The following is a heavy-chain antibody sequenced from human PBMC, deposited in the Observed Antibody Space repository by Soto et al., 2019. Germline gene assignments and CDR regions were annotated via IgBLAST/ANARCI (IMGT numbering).Heavy chain of an antibody. J-gene: IGHJ3*02. Sequence: QVQLVESGGGGVQPGRSLRLSCAASGFTFSSYAMNWVRQAPGKGRGRVAVISYDGSNKYYADSVKGRFTISRDNSKNTLYLQMNSLRAEDTAVYYCARGRYYDIVGAFDIWGQGTMVTVSS. D-gene: IGHD3-22*01. CDR2: ISYDGSNK. V-gene: IGHV3-30-3*01. CDR1: GFTFSSYA. CDR3: ARGRYYDIVGAFDI.